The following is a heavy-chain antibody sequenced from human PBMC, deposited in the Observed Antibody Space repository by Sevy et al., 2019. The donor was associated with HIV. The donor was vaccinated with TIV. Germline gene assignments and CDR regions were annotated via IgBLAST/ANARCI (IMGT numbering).Heavy chain of an antibody. CDR2: MYHRGTT. Sequence: SETLSLTCTVSGDSIISSRWWSWFRQSPGKGLEWIGDMYHRGTTNYSPSLKNRVIMSVDKSKNQFSLKLTCVTVADTAVYYCAAAAGTDILGYYFDSWGQGIPVTVSS. CDR3: AAAAGTDILGYYFDS. V-gene: IGHV4-4*02. CDR1: GDSIISSRW. D-gene: IGHD6-25*01. J-gene: IGHJ4*02.